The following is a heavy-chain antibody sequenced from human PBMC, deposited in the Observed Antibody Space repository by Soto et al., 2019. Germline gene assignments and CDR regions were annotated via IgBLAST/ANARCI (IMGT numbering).Heavy chain of an antibody. CDR2: INPNSGTT. CDR3: ARVPRGVYYGMDV. V-gene: IGHV1-2*04. J-gene: IGHJ6*02. D-gene: IGHD3-10*01. Sequence: QVQLVQSGAEVKKPGASVKVSCKASGYTFTDYYMHWVRQAPGQRLEWMGWINPNSGTTNYAQKFQGWVTMTRDTSITTVYMEVSRLRSDDTAVYYCARVPRGVYYGMDVWGQWTTVTVSS. CDR1: GYTFTDYY.